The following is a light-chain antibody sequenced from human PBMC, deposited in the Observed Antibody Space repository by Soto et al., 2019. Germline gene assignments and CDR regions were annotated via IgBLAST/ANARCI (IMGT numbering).Light chain of an antibody. J-gene: IGKJ2*01. Sequence: DLPMSQSRSSLSATVEDRVTITCRASQTYSNYLNWYQQKPGKAPKLLIYTASTLQSGVPSRFSGSGSGTDFTLTISSLQPEDSATYYRQQSYITPYTFGQGTKLEIK. CDR3: QQSYITPYT. CDR1: QTYSNY. V-gene: IGKV1-39*01. CDR2: TAS.